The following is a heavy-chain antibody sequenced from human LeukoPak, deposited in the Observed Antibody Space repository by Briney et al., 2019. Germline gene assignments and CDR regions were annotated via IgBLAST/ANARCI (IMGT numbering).Heavy chain of an antibody. D-gene: IGHD6-19*01. J-gene: IGHJ4*02. CDR2: IYYTGST. V-gene: IGHV4-39*01. CDR1: GGSISSSGYY. Sequence: SETLSLTCTVSGGSISSSGYYWGWIRQPPGKGLEWIVSIYYTGSTYYNPSLKSRVTISADTSKNQFSLRQSSVTAADTAVYYCVVGGAVAGTHDWGQGTLVTVSS. CDR3: VVGGAVAGTHD.